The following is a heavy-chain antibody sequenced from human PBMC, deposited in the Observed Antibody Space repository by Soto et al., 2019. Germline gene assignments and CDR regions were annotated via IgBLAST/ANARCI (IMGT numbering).Heavy chain of an antibody. J-gene: IGHJ5*02. D-gene: IGHD2-15*01. Sequence: GGSLILSCATSGFTFRDYAMHWVRQAPGKGLEWVAVISYDGSEKYYADSVRGRFTISRDSSKNTLYLQMNSLRSEDTAVYYCAKEGQSPCFCTGGSWITWFDPRGQGA. CDR3: AKEGQSPCFCTGGSWITWFDP. CDR2: ISYDGSEK. V-gene: IGHV3-30*18. CDR1: GFTFRDYA.